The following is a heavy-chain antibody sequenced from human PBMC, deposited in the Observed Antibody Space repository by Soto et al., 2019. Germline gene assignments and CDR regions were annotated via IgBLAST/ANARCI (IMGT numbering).Heavy chain of an antibody. V-gene: IGHV1-18*04. CDR3: ARIAVAATTRYYYGMDV. D-gene: IGHD6-19*01. Sequence: ASVKVSCKASGYTFTSYGISWVRQAPGQGLEWMGWISAYNGNTNYAQKLQGRVTMTTDTSTSTAYMELRSLRSDDTAVYYCARIAVAATTRYYYGMDVWGQGTTVTVS. CDR1: GYTFTSYG. J-gene: IGHJ6*02. CDR2: ISAYNGNT.